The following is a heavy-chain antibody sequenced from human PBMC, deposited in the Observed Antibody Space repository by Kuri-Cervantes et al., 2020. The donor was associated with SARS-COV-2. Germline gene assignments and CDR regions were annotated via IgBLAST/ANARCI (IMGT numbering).Heavy chain of an antibody. CDR1: GFTVANYY. CDR3: ARDRDSNGWLGAYDI. CDR2: LYGGDKT. Sequence: GGSLRLSCAGSGFTVANYYMSWVRQAPGKGLEWVSTLYGGDKTDYADSVKGRFTISRDNSKNTLLLQMDSLRADDTAVYYCARDRDSNGWLGAYDIWGQGTMVTVSS. V-gene: IGHV3-53*01. J-gene: IGHJ3*02. D-gene: IGHD6-19*01.